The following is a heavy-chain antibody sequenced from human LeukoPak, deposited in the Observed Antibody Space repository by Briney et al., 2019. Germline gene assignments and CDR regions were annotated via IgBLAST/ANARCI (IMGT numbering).Heavy chain of an antibody. CDR1: GFTFSDYA. CDR2: IRVSGGST. V-gene: IGHV3-23*01. D-gene: IGHD3-10*01. Sequence: GGSLRLSCAASGFTFSDYAMSWVRQAPGKGLEWVSLIRVSGGSTDYADSAKGRVTISRDNSKNTLYLQMNSLRAEDTAVNYCARDPSGSGPDFDYWGQGALVTVSS. J-gene: IGHJ4*02. CDR3: ARDPSGSGPDFDY.